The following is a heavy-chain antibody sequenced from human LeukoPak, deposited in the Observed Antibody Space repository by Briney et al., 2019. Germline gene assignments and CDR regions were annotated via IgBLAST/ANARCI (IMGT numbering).Heavy chain of an antibody. D-gene: IGHD5-24*01. V-gene: IGHV4-4*07. CDR3: AREGRDGYNYRYYYMDV. Sequence: SETLSLTCTVSSYSISNGYYWDWIRQPAGKGLEWIGRIYTSGSTNYYPSLKSRVTISIDTSKNQFSLKLTSVTAADTAVYYCAREGRDGYNYRYYYMDVWGKGTTVTISS. CDR2: IYTSGST. J-gene: IGHJ6*03. CDR1: SYSISNGYY.